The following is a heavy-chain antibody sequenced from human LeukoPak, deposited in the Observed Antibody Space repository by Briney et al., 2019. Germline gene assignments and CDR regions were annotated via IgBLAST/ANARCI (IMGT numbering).Heavy chain of an antibody. D-gene: IGHD3-10*01. Sequence: PSETLSLTCTVSGGSISSYYWSWIRQPAGKGLEWIGRIYTSASTNYNPSLKSRVTMSVDTSKNQFSLKLSSVTAADTAVYYCARSAYGSGSYNFDYWGQGTLVTVSS. V-gene: IGHV4-4*07. CDR1: GGSISSYY. CDR2: IYTSAST. CDR3: ARSAYGSGSYNFDY. J-gene: IGHJ4*02.